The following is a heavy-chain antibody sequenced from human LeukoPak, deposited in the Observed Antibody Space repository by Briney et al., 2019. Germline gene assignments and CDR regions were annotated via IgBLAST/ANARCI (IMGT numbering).Heavy chain of an antibody. D-gene: IGHD3-22*01. Sequence: LSLTCAVYGGSFSGYYWSWIRQPPGKGLEWVGRTRNKANSYTTEYAASVKGRFTISRDDSKNSLYLQMNSLKTEDTAVYYCAREGRGLRYYDSSGYSPFDYWGQGTLVTVSS. CDR2: TRNKANSYTT. J-gene: IGHJ4*02. V-gene: IGHV3-72*01. CDR1: GGSFSGYY. CDR3: AREGRGLRYYDSSGYSPFDY.